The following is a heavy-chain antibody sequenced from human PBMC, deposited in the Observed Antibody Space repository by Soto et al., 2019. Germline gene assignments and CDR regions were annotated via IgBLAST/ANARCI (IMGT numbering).Heavy chain of an antibody. J-gene: IGHJ4*02. Sequence: GGSLRLSCAASGFTFSSYAMSWVRQAPGKGLEWVSAISGSGGSTYYADSVKGRFTISRDNSKNTLYLQMNSLRAEDTAVYYCAKDPNGSRFLEWLFYDYWGQGTLVTVYS. D-gene: IGHD3-3*01. CDR2: ISGSGGST. CDR1: GFTFSSYA. V-gene: IGHV3-23*01. CDR3: AKDPNGSRFLEWLFYDY.